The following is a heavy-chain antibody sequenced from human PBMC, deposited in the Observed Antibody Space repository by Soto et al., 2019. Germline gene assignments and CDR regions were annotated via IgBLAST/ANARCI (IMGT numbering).Heavy chain of an antibody. CDR2: ISSSSSNI. Sequence: EVQLVESGGGLVKPGGSLRLSCAASGFTFSSYSMNWVRQAPGKGLEWVLAISSSSSNIYYADSVKGRFTISRDNAKNSLYLQMNSLRAEDTAVYYCARDTYYYGSGSYSPWGQGTLVTVSS. V-gene: IGHV3-21*01. D-gene: IGHD3-10*01. CDR3: ARDTYYYGSGSYSP. J-gene: IGHJ5*02. CDR1: GFTFSSYS.